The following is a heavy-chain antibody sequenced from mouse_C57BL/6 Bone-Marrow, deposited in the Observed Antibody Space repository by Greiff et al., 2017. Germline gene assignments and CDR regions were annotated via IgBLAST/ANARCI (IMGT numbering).Heavy chain of an antibody. CDR2: INPNNGGT. V-gene: IGHV1-18*01. D-gene: IGHD1-3*01. CDR3: ARGDNYSAWFAY. CDR1: GYTFTDYN. J-gene: IGHJ3*01. Sequence: VQLQQSGPELVKPGASVQIPCKASGYTFTDYNMDWVKQSHGKSLEWIGDINPNNGGTIYNQKFKGQATLTVDQSSSTAYMELRSLTSEDTAVYYCARGDNYSAWFAYWGQGTLVTVSA.